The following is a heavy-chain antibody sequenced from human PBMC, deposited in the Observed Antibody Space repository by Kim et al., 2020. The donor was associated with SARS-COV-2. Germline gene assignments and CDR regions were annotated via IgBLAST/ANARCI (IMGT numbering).Heavy chain of an antibody. Sequence: GGSLRLSCAASGFTFDDYAMHWVRQAPGKGLEWVSGISWNSGSIGYADSVKGRFTISRDNAKNSLYLQMNSLRAEDTALYYCAKDKRGGYNYGYVDYWGQGTLVTVSS. CDR3: AKDKRGGYNYGYVDY. J-gene: IGHJ4*02. CDR2: ISWNSGSI. V-gene: IGHV3-9*01. CDR1: GFTFDDYA. D-gene: IGHD5-18*01.